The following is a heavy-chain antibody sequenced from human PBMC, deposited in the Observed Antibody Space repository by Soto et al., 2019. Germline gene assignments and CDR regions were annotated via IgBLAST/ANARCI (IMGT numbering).Heavy chain of an antibody. CDR2: IAVGSGYT. J-gene: IGHJ4*02. CDR3: AADATAWQQMVPSDY. CDR1: GFTFTSSA. D-gene: IGHD2-8*01. V-gene: IGHV1-58*01. Sequence: SVNVSCKASGFTFTSSAFQWVRQARGQRLEWIGWIAVGSGYTNYAQRFQDRVTLARDMSTATTYMELSRLTSEDTAIYYCAADATAWQQMVPSDYWGQGTLVTVSS.